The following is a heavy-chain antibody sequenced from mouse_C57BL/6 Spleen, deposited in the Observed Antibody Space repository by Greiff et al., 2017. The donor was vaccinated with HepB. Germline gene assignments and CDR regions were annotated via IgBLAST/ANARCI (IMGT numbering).Heavy chain of an antibody. D-gene: IGHD1-3*01. Sequence: EVQVVESGGGLVKPGGSLKLSCAASGFTFSSYAMSWVRQTPGQRLEWVATISDGGSYTYYPDNLKGRFTISRDKAKNNIYLQLSHLKSEDTAMYYCARYNGCDGFAYWGQGTLVTVSA. V-gene: IGHV5-4*01. CDR3: ARYNGCDGFAY. CDR1: GFTFSSYA. J-gene: IGHJ3*01. CDR2: ISDGGSYT.